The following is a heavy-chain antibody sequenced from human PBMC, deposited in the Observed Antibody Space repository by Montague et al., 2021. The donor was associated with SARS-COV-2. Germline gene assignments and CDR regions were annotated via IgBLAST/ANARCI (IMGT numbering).Heavy chain of an antibody. V-gene: IGHV4-59*01. J-gene: IGHJ3*02. Sequence: SETLSLTCTVSGVSISSYYWSWIRQPPGKGLEWIGYIYYSGSTNYNPSLKSRVTISVDTSKNQFSLKLSSVTAADTAVYYCARGSGWMGNAFDIWGQGTMVTVSS. CDR1: GVSISSYY. CDR2: IYYSGST. D-gene: IGHD6-19*01. CDR3: ARGSGWMGNAFDI.